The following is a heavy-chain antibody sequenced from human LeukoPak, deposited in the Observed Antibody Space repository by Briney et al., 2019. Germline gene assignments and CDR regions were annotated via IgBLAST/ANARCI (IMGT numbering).Heavy chain of an antibody. V-gene: IGHV4-34*01. CDR3: ARGLVGIAVAGTVDDY. J-gene: IGHJ4*02. Sequence: SETLSLTCAVYGGSFSGYYWSWIRQPPGKGLEWIGEINHSGSTNYNPSLKSRVTISVDTSKNQFSLKLSSVTAADTAVYYCARGLVGIAVAGTVDDYWAREPWSPSPQ. CDR2: INHSGST. D-gene: IGHD6-19*01. CDR1: GGSFSGYY.